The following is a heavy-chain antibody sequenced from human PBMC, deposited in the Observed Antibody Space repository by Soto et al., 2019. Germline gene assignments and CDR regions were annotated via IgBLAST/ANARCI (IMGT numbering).Heavy chain of an antibody. CDR2: ISSIGVAT. CDR3: AREGRVGGIDY. J-gene: IGHJ4*02. Sequence: HPGGSLRLSFAASGFTFSVHEMNWVRQAPGKGLEWVSYISSIGVATYYADSVKGRFTISRDNAKNSLYLQRNSLRAEDTAVYYCAREGRVGGIDYWGQGTPVTVSS. V-gene: IGHV3-48*03. CDR1: GFTFSVHE. D-gene: IGHD6-19*01.